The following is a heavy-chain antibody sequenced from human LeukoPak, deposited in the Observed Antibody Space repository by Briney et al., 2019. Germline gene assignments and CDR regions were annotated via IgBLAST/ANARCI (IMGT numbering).Heavy chain of an antibody. V-gene: IGHV4-59*12. CDR2: IYYTGNT. CDR1: GGSISNYY. Sequence: SETLSLTCTVSGGSISNYYWNWIRQPPGKGLEWIGYIYYTGNTNYNPSLKSRVTISVDTSKNRFSLKLSSVTAADTAVYYCARDLVPAAPPNWFDPWGQGTLVAVSS. CDR3: ARDLVPAAPPNWFDP. D-gene: IGHD2-2*01. J-gene: IGHJ5*02.